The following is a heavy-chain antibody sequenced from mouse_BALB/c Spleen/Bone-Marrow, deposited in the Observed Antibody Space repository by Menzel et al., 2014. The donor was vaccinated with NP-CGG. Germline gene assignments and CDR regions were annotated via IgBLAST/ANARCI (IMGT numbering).Heavy chain of an antibody. CDR3: ASYYRYDRRFAY. Sequence: VHVKQSGAELVKPGASVKLSCTASGFNIKDTYMHWVKQRPEQGLEWIGRIDPANGNTKYDPKFRGKATITADTSSNTAYLQLSSLTSEDTAVYYCASYYRYDRRFAYWGQGTLVTVSA. CDR1: GFNIKDTY. D-gene: IGHD2-14*01. CDR2: IDPANGNT. V-gene: IGHV14-3*02. J-gene: IGHJ3*01.